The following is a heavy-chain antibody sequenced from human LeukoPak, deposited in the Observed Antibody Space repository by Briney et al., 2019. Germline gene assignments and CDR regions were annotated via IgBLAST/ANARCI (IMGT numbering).Heavy chain of an antibody. D-gene: IGHD5-24*01. CDR3: ARARRDGYNYDYLDF. J-gene: IGHJ4*02. CDR2: INPNSGGT. Sequence: ASVKVSCKASGYTFTAYYMCWVRQAPGQGLEWMGWINPNSGGTNSAQNFQDRVTMIRDTSISTAYVEVSRLRSDDTAVYYCARARRDGYNYDYLDFWGQGTLVTVSS. V-gene: IGHV1-2*02. CDR1: GYTFTAYY.